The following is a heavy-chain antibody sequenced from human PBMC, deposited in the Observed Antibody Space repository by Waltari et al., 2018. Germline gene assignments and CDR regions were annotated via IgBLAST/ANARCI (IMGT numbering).Heavy chain of an antibody. CDR2: IHHSGSA. CDR1: SYSIPDWYY. V-gene: IGHV4-38-2*02. D-gene: IGHD4-17*01. CDR3: AREVAYGDYLGRFDI. J-gene: IGHJ3*02. Sequence: QVQLQESGPGLVKPSETLSLTCIVSSYSIPDWYYWGWIRQTPGQGLEWIGSIHHSGSAYYNSPLKSRATMSIDTSKNQFSLRLRSVTAADTAVYYCAREVAYGDYLGRFDIWGQGTMVTVSS.